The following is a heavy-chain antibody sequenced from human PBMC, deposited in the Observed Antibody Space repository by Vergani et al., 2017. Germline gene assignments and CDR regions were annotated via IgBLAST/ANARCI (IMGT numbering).Heavy chain of an antibody. CDR3: ATLPSDIAVAGKVSVPDY. CDR1: GYTFTGYY. D-gene: IGHD6-19*01. V-gene: IGHV1-2*02. Sequence: QVQLVQSGAEVKKHGASVKVSCKASGYTFTGYYMHWVRQAPGQGLEWMGWINPNSGGTNYAQKFQGRVTMTRDTSISTAYRELSRLRSNDTAVYCCATLPSDIAVAGKVSVPDYWGQGTLVTVSS. CDR2: INPNSGGT. J-gene: IGHJ4*02.